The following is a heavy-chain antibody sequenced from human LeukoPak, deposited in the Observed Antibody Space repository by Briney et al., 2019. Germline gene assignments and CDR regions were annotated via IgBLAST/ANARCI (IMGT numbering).Heavy chain of an antibody. J-gene: IGHJ6*03. CDR3: ARDPYSGNYGAYYYYYMDV. CDR1: GFTFSSYS. D-gene: IGHD1-26*01. Sequence: PGGSLRPSCAAYGFTFSSYSMNWVRQAPGKALEWVSSITSTGTYIFYGDSVKGRFTISRDNAKNSLYLQMNGLRAEDTAVYYCARDPYSGNYGAYYYYYMDVWGKGTTVTISS. V-gene: IGHV3-21*01. CDR2: ITSTGTYI.